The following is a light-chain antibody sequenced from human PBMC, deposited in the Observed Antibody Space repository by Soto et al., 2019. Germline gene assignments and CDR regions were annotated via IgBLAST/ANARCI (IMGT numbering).Light chain of an antibody. J-gene: IGKJ1*01. V-gene: IGKV1-5*01. CDR2: DAS. CDR1: QNVNKW. CDR3: QRYNSNSRT. Sequence: DIQMTQSPSTLSASVGDRDTNTCRPSQNVNKWVAWYQQKPGKAPKFLIYDASVLESGVPSRFSGSGSGTEFTLTISSLQPDDFATYYCQRYNSNSRTFGQGTKV.